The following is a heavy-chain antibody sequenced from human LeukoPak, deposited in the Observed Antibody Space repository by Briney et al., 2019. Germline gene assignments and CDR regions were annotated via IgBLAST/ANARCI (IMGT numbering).Heavy chain of an antibody. J-gene: IGHJ4*02. CDR3: ASLTMGWLR. CDR2: IFYSGST. Sequence: SETLSLTCTVSGGSISSGGYYWSWVPQHPGKGLEWIGYIFYSGSTYYNPSLKSRVTISVDTSKNQFSLKLSSVTAADTAVYYCASLTMGWLRWGQGTLVTVSS. CDR1: GGSISSGGYY. D-gene: IGHD5-24*01. V-gene: IGHV4-31*03.